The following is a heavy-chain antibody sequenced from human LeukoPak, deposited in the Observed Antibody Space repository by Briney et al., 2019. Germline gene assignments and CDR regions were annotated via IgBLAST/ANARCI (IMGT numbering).Heavy chain of an antibody. V-gene: IGHV4-31*03. CDR1: AGSINSGGYL. D-gene: IGHD2-2*01. CDR2: IWNSGNS. CDR3: ARYHCGSTYCPGVDF. J-gene: IGHJ4*02. Sequence: RSSETLSLTCTVSAGSINSGGYLWTWVRQHPGEGLEWIGYIWNSGNSYYNPSLLSRVIISADSSKSTFSLKLSSVTAADTAVYYCARYHCGSTYCPGVDFYGQGTLVTVSP.